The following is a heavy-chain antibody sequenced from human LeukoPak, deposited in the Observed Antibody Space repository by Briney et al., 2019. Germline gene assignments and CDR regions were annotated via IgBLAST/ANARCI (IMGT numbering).Heavy chain of an antibody. J-gene: IGHJ4*02. CDR2: ISGGGGST. Sequence: GGSLRLSCVAPGCTLGDYSMIWFRKPPGKGLEWVSTISGGGGSTYYADSVKGRFTISRDNSKNTLYLQVNSLRAEDTAVYYCAKGGKWDVTPFDYWGQGTLVTVSS. CDR1: GCTLGDYS. CDR3: AKGGKWDVTPFDY. D-gene: IGHD1-26*01. V-gene: IGHV3-23*01.